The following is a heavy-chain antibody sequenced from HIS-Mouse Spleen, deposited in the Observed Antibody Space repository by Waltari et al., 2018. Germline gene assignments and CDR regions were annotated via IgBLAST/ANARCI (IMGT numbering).Heavy chain of an antibody. V-gene: IGHV2-70*15. CDR3: ARIAEGYTSGWYAFDY. CDR2: IDWEDDK. CDR1: GFSLSTSGMC. Sequence: QVTLRESGPALVKPTQTLTLTCTFSGFSLSTSGMCVSWIRQPPGKALEWLARIDWEDDKYYSTSLKTRLTISRETSKNQVVLTMTNMDPLDTATYYCARIAEGYTSGWYAFDYWGQGTLVTVSS. D-gene: IGHD6-19*01. J-gene: IGHJ4*02.